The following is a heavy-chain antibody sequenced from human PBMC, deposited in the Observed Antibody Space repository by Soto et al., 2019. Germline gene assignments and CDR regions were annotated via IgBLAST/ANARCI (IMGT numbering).Heavy chain of an antibody. J-gene: IGHJ4*02. V-gene: IGHV3-23*01. Sequence: EVQLLESGGGLVQPGGSLRLSCAASGFTFDNYAMGWVRQAPGKGLEWVLAITGSGSDTYYIDSVKGRFTISRDNSKNTLYLQMNSRRAEDTAIYYCAKLGSSSWSPHYYFDYWGQGTLVTVSS. CDR3: AKLGSSSWSPHYYFDY. CDR2: ITGSGSDT. CDR1: GFTFDNYA. D-gene: IGHD2-2*01.